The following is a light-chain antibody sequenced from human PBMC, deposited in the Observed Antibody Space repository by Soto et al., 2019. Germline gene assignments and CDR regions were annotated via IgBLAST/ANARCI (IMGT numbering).Light chain of an antibody. CDR2: DVS. CDR1: SSDVGGYNY. CDR3: SSYTSSSTLGYV. J-gene: IGLJ1*01. Sequence: VLTQPASVSGSPGQSITISCTGTSSDVGGYNYVPWYQQHPGKAPKLMIYDVSNRPSGVSNRFSGSKSGNTASLTISGLQAEDEADYYCSSYTSSSTLGYVFGTGTKVTVL. V-gene: IGLV2-14*01.